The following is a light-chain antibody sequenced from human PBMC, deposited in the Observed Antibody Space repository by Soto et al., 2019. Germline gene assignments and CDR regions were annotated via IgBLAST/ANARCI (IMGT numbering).Light chain of an antibody. CDR1: QSVSSN. CDR3: QQRSNWPLT. J-gene: IGKJ4*01. V-gene: IGKV3-11*01. CDR2: DAS. Sequence: EIVMTQSPATLSVSPGERATLSCRASQSVSSNLAWYQQKPGQAPRVLIYDASNRATGIPARSSGSGSGTDFSLTISSLEPEDFAVYYCQQRSNWPLTFGGGTKVDIK.